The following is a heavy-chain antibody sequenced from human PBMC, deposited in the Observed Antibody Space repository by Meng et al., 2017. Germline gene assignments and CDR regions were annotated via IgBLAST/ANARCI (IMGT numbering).Heavy chain of an antibody. Sequence: SVKVSCKASGGTFSSYAISWVRQAPGQGLEWMGGIIPSFGTENYAQKFQGRVTITTDESTSTAYMELSSLRSEDTAVYYCARRGADTAMVYYYYGMDVWGQGTTVTVSS. CDR2: IIPSFGTE. V-gene: IGHV1-69*05. CDR3: ARRGADTAMVYYYYGMDV. J-gene: IGHJ6*02. D-gene: IGHD5-18*01. CDR1: GGTFSSYA.